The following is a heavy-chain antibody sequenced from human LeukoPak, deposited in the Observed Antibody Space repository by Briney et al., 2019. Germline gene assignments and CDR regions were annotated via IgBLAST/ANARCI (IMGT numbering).Heavy chain of an antibody. CDR2: IYYSGST. D-gene: IGHD3-22*01. CDR3: ARAYDSSGYAIN. CDR1: GYSISSGYF. J-gene: IGHJ4*02. V-gene: IGHV4-38-2*02. Sequence: SETLSLTCTVSGYSISSGYFWGWIRQPPGKGLEWIGSIYYSGSTYYNPSLKSRVTISVDTSKNQFSLKLSSVTAADTAVYYCARAYDSSGYAINWGQGTLVTVSS.